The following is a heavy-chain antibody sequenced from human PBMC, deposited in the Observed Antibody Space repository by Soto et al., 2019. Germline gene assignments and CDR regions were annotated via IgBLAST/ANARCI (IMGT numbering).Heavy chain of an antibody. V-gene: IGHV3-33*01. CDR3: ARDLFPYYFDY. Sequence: GGSLRLSCAASGFTFSSYGMHWVRQAPGKGLEWVAVIWYGGSNKYYADSVKGRFTISRDNSKNTLYLQMNSLRAEDTAVYYCARDLFPYYFDYWGQGTLVTVSS. CDR1: GFTFSSYG. D-gene: IGHD2-21*01. CDR2: IWYGGSNK. J-gene: IGHJ4*02.